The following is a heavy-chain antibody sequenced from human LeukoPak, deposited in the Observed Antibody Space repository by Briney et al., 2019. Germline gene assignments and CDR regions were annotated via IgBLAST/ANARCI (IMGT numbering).Heavy chain of an antibody. CDR2: IYSGGST. J-gene: IGHJ4*02. CDR3: GGAGVRSRFDY. V-gene: IGHV3-66*01. CDR1: GFTVSTNY. D-gene: IGHD3-10*01. Sequence: PGGSLRLSCAASGFTVSTNYMSWVRQAPGKGLEWVSVIYSGGSTHYADSVKGRFTISRDNSKNTLDLQMDSLRAEDTAVYYCGGAGVRSRFDYWGQGTLVTVSS.